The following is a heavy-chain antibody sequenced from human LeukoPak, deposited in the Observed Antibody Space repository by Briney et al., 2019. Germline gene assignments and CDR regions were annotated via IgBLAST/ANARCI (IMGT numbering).Heavy chain of an antibody. V-gene: IGHV4-34*01. CDR2: INHSGST. J-gene: IGHJ6*02. D-gene: IGHD3-3*01. Sequence: SETRSLTCAVYGGSFSGYYWSWIRQPPGKGLEWIGEINHSGSTNYNPSLKSRVTISVDTSKNQFSLKLSSVTAADTAVYYCARELKGNDFWSGYPYYYYYYGMDVWGQGTTVTVSS. CDR3: ARELKGNDFWSGYPYYYYYYGMDV. CDR1: GGSFSGYY.